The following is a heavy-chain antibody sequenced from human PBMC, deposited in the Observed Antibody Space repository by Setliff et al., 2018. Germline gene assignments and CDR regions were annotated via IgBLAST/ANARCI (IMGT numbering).Heavy chain of an antibody. CDR3: ARDVQGGGHPEN. D-gene: IGHD2-15*01. CDR2: IWADEVNI. J-gene: IGHJ4*02. Sequence: GSLRLSCAASGFTFINYNMHWVRQAPGKGLEWVATIWADEVNIYYADSVRGRFTISRDNSKNTLYLQMNSLRAEDTAVYYCARDVQGGGHPENWGQGTLVTVSS. V-gene: IGHV3-33*01. CDR1: GFTFINYN.